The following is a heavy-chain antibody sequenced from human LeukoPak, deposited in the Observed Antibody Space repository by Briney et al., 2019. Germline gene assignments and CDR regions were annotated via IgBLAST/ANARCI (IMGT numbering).Heavy chain of an antibody. CDR3: ARNLPGIGDTFDI. Sequence: GGSLRLSCAASGFTFSSYAMSWVRQAPGKGLEWVSAISGSGGSTYYADSVKGRFTISRDNAKNTLYLQMNSLRAEDTAVYYCARNLPGIGDTFDIWGQGTMVTVSS. D-gene: IGHD3-9*01. CDR1: GFTFSSYA. CDR2: ISGSGGST. V-gene: IGHV3-23*01. J-gene: IGHJ3*02.